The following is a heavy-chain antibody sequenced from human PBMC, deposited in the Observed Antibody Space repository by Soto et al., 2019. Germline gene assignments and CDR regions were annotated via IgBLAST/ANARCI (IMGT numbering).Heavy chain of an antibody. J-gene: IGHJ6*02. V-gene: IGHV4-34*01. CDR1: GGSFSGYY. CDR3: ARAGHSSGWYMHYYYYGMDV. CDR2: INHSGST. Sequence: QVQLQQWGAGLLKPSETLSLTCAVYGGSFSGYYWSWIRQPPGKGLEWIGEINHSGSTNYNPSLKSRVTISVDTSKNQFSLKLSSVTAADTAVYYCARAGHSSGWYMHYYYYGMDVWGQGTTVTVSS. D-gene: IGHD6-19*01.